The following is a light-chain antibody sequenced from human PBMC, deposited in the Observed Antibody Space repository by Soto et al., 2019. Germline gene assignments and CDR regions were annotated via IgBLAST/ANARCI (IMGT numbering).Light chain of an antibody. CDR3: QQFYSTPLI. CDR2: WAS. CDR1: QNVLYKSKNY. V-gene: IGKV4-1*01. J-gene: IGKJ4*01. Sequence: DIVMTQTPDSLAVSLGERATINCKSSQNVLYKSKNYLAWYQQKPGQPPKVIMYWASTREFGVPDRFSGSGSGTDFTLTITNVQAEDVAVYYCQQFYSTPLIFGGGTKVEIK.